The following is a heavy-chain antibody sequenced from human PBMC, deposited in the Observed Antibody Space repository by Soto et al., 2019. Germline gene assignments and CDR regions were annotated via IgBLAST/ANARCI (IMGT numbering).Heavy chain of an antibody. Sequence: XETLSLTCIFSVESISSSSYYCGWIRQPPGKGLEWIGSIYYSGRTYYNPSFKSRVTISIDTSKNQFSLKLSSVTATDTAVYYCARQRTTVVNKAYFERWGQGALVIVSS. CDR1: VESISSSSYY. V-gene: IGHV4-39*01. CDR2: IYYSGRT. CDR3: ARQRTTVVNKAYFER. D-gene: IGHD2-21*01. J-gene: IGHJ4*02.